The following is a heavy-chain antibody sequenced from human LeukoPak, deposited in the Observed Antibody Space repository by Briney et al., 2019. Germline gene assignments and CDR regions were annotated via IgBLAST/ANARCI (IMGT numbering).Heavy chain of an antibody. CDR2: INRDGSST. CDR3: ARGSGNEPFDF. Sequence: GGSLRLSCAASGSTFSSHWIHWARQAPGKGLVWVSGINRDGSSTSYADSVKGRFTISRDNAKNTLYLQMNSLRAEDTAVYYCARGSGNEPFDFWGQGTLVTVSS. J-gene: IGHJ4*02. V-gene: IGHV3-74*01. CDR1: GSTFSSHW. D-gene: IGHD5-12*01.